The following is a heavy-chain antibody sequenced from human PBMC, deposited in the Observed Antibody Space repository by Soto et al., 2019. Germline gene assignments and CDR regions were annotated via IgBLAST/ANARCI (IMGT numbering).Heavy chain of an antibody. J-gene: IGHJ3*02. D-gene: IGHD3-10*01. Sequence: SETLSLTCTVSGGSISSFFYYWSWIRQHPGKGLEWIGYIYYSGSTYYNPSLKSRVTISVDTSKDQFSLKLSSVTAADTAVYYCARAHGSGWGAFDIWGQGTMVTVSS. CDR3: ARAHGSGWGAFDI. CDR2: IYYSGST. V-gene: IGHV4-30-4*08. CDR1: GGSISSFFYY.